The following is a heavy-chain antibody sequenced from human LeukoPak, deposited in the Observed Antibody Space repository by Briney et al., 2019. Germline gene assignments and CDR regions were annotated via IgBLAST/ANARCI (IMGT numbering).Heavy chain of an antibody. J-gene: IGHJ4*02. Sequence: GGSLRLSCAASGFTFSSYAMSWVRQAPGKGLEWVSAISGSGGSTYYADSVKGRFTISRDNSKNTLYLQMNSLRAEDTAVYYCAKDTPYCSSTSCYGGYFDYWGQGTLVTVSS. V-gene: IGHV3-23*01. D-gene: IGHD2-2*01. CDR2: ISGSGGST. CDR3: AKDTPYCSSTSCYGGYFDY. CDR1: GFTFSSYA.